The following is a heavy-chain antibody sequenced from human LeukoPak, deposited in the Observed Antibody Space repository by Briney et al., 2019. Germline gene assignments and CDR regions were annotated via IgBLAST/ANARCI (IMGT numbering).Heavy chain of an antibody. Sequence: PSETLSLTCAVYGGSFSGYYWSWIRQPPGKGLEWIGEINHSGSTNYNPSLKSRVTISVDTSKNQFSLKLSSVTAADTAVYYCASPHWGSEAFDIWGQGTMVTVSS. J-gene: IGHJ3*02. D-gene: IGHD7-27*01. CDR3: ASPHWGSEAFDI. CDR2: INHSGST. V-gene: IGHV4-34*01. CDR1: GGSFSGYY.